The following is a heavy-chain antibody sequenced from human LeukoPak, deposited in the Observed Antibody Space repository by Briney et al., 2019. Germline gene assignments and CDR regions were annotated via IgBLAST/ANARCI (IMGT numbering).Heavy chain of an antibody. CDR2: INPKSGGT. CDR3: ARARGSSSWYGSPLFDY. D-gene: IGHD6-13*01. J-gene: IGHJ4*02. V-gene: IGHV1-2*02. CDR1: GYSFTGHY. Sequence: ASVKVSCKASGYSFTGHYMHWVRQAPGQGLEWMGWINPKSGGTNYAQKFQGRVTMTRDTSISTAYMELSRLRSDDTAVYYCARARGSSSWYGSPLFDYWGQGTLVTVSS.